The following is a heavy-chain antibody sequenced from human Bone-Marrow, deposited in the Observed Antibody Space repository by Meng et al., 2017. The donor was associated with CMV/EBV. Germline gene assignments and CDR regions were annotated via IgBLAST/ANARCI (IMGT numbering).Heavy chain of an antibody. CDR3: ARYPRDYGDYMDY. CDR2: IYYSGST. D-gene: IGHD4-17*01. CDR1: GGSISSYY. Sequence: SETLSLTCTVSGGSISSYYWSWIRQPPGKGLEWIGYIYYSGSTNYNPSLKSRVTISVDTSKNQFSLKLSSVTAADTAVYYGARYPRDYGDYMDYWGQGTLVTVSS. J-gene: IGHJ4*02. V-gene: IGHV4-59*01.